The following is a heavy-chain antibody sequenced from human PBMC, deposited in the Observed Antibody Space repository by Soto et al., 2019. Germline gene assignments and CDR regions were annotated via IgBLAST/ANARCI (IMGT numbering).Heavy chain of an antibody. J-gene: IGHJ4*02. D-gene: IGHD5-18*01. CDR3: ERINKGYGTDS. CDR2: IDYTGNT. V-gene: IGHV4-39*01. CDR1: GGSISSSSYY. Sequence: QLQLQESGPGLVKPSETLSLTCTVSGGSISSSSYYWGCIRQPPGKGLEWIASIDYTGNTFYNPSLTSRVTISVDTSKNQFSLKVTSVTAADTAVYYCERINKGYGTDSWGQGTLVTVSS.